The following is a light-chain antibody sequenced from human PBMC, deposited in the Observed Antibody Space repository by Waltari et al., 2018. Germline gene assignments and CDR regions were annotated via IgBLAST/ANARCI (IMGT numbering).Light chain of an antibody. CDR2: LGS. CDR3: MQALQTPRM. Sequence: IVMSQSPLSLPVTLGEPASISCRSSQSLLHRNGYNYLDWYLQKPGQSPHLLIYLGSNRASGVPDRFSGSGSGTDFTLKISRVEAEDVGVYYCMQALQTPRMFGQGTKVEIK. V-gene: IGKV2-28*01. CDR1: QSLLHRNGYNY. J-gene: IGKJ1*01.